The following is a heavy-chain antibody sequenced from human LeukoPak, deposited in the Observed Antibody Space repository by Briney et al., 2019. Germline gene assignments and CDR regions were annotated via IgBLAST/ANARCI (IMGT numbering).Heavy chain of an antibody. Sequence: GGSLRLSCVASGFTFNNYTMSWVRQAPGKGLEWVSTISIKGDRTYYVDSVKGRFTISRDNSNSTLFLQMNSLGAEDTAIYYCAKKGTVVTPGLYFDYWGQGILVTVSS. D-gene: IGHD4-23*01. CDR2: ISIKGDRT. J-gene: IGHJ4*02. V-gene: IGHV3-23*01. CDR1: GFTFNNYT. CDR3: AKKGTVVTPGLYFDY.